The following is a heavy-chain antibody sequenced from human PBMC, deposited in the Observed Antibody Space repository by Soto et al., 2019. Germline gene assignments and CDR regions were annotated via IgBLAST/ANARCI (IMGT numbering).Heavy chain of an antibody. CDR3: ARSYYYGSGSYPPWFDP. Sequence: GGSLRLSCAASGFTFSSYGMHWVRQAPGKGLEWVAVIWYDGSNKYYADSVKGRFTISRDNSKNTLYLQMNSLRAEDTAVYYCARSYYYGSGSYPPWFDPWGQGTLVTVSS. V-gene: IGHV3-33*01. D-gene: IGHD3-10*01. CDR1: GFTFSSYG. J-gene: IGHJ5*02. CDR2: IWYDGSNK.